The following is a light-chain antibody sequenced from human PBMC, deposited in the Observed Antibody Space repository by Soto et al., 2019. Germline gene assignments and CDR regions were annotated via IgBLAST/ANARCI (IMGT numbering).Light chain of an antibody. CDR3: QQYNNWRT. J-gene: IGKJ1*01. Sequence: EIVMTQSPATLSVSPGERATLSCRASRSVGSNLAWYQQKRGQAPRLLIYDASSRATGIPARFSGSGSGTEFTLTISRLQSEDFATYYCQQYNNWRTFGQGTKVEIK. CDR2: DAS. V-gene: IGKV3-15*01. CDR1: RSVGSN.